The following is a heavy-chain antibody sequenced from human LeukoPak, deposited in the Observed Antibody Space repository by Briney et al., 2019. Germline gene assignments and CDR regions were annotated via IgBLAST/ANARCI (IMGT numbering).Heavy chain of an antibody. D-gene: IGHD4-17*01. V-gene: IGHV3-66*04. CDR3: ARRRGGYGEGEFDY. CDR1: GFTSSSKY. J-gene: IGHJ4*02. CDR2: IRSDATT. Sequence: GGSLRLSCTASGFTSSSKYMRWVRQASGKGLEGVSFIRSDATTAYADSVQGRFTISRDDSKNTLYLQMNSLRVEDTAVYYCARRRGGYGEGEFDYWGQGTLVTVSS.